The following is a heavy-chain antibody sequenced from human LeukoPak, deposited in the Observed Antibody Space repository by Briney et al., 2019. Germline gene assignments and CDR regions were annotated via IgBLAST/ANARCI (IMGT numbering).Heavy chain of an antibody. CDR3: ARDFYSGSYYEYYFDY. J-gene: IGHJ4*02. V-gene: IGHV3-21*01. CDR2: ISSSSSYI. D-gene: IGHD1-26*01. CDR1: GFTFSSYS. Sequence: GGSLRLSCAASGFTFSSYSMNWVRQAPGKGLEWVSSISSSSSYIYYADSVKGRFTISRYNAKNSLYLQMNSLRAEDTAVYYCARDFYSGSYYEYYFDYWGQGTLVTVSS.